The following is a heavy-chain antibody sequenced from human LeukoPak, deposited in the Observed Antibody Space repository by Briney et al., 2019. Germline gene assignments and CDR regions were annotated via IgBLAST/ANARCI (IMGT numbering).Heavy chain of an antibody. CDR2: IYYSGST. V-gene: IGHV4-59*05. CDR3: AKSRSQGKLVGAGGYYFDY. J-gene: IGHJ4*02. Sequence: TSETLSLTCTVSGGSIRSYYWSWIRQPPGKGLEWIGSIYYSGSTYYNPSLKSRVTISVDTSKNQFSLRLSSVTAADTAVYYCAKSRSQGKLVGAGGYYFDYWGQGTLVTVSS. CDR1: GGSIRSYY. D-gene: IGHD1-26*01.